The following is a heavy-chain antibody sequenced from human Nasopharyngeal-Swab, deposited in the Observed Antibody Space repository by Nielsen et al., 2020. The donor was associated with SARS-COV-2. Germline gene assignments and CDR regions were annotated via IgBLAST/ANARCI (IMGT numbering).Heavy chain of an antibody. CDR1: GFTFDDYA. D-gene: IGHD6-19*01. J-gene: IGHJ6*02. CDR2: ISGSGGST. Sequence: GESLKISCAASGFTFDDYAMHWVRQAPGKGLEWVSAISGSGGSTYYADSVKGRFTISRDNSKNTLYLQMNSLRAEDTAVYYCAKGIAVARGYYYGMDVWGQGTTVTVSS. CDR3: AKGIAVARGYYYGMDV. V-gene: IGHV3-23*01.